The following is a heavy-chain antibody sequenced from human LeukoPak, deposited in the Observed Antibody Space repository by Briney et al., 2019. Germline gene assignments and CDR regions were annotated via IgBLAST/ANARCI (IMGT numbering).Heavy chain of an antibody. V-gene: IGHV4-59*01. D-gene: IGHD4-17*01. CDR1: GGSISGYY. Sequence: PSETLSLTCTVSGGSISGYYWSWIRQPPGKGLEWIGYIHYSGSTNYNPSLKTRVTISVDTSKNQFSLKLNSVTAADTAVYYYARHTTVTTHLHYWGQGTLVTVSS. J-gene: IGHJ4*02. CDR2: IHYSGST. CDR3: ARHTTVTTHLHY.